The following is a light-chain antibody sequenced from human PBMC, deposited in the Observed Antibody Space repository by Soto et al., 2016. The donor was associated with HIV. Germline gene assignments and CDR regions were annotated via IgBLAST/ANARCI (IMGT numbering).Light chain of an antibody. J-gene: IGLJ2*01. CDR3: QVWDSSGDPV. Sequence: SYVLTQPPSLSVAPRKTARITCGGNNIGSKSVHWYQQKPGQAPVLVVYDDSDRPSGIPERFSGSNSGNTATLTISRVEAGDEADYFCQVWDSSGDPVFGGGTKLTVL. V-gene: IGLV3-21*03. CDR1: NIGSKS. CDR2: DDS.